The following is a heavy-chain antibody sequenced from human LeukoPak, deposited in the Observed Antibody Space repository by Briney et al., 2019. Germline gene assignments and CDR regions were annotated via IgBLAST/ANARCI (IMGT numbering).Heavy chain of an antibody. Sequence: SETLSLTCTVSGGSISSGSYYWSWIRQPAGKGLEWIGRIYTSGSTNYNPSLKSRVTISVDTSKNQFSLKLSSVTAADTAVYYCARTSITMVRGVIGWFDPWGQGTLVTVSS. J-gene: IGHJ5*02. CDR3: ARTSITMVRGVIGWFDP. CDR1: GGSISSGSYY. V-gene: IGHV4-61*02. CDR2: IYTSGST. D-gene: IGHD3-10*01.